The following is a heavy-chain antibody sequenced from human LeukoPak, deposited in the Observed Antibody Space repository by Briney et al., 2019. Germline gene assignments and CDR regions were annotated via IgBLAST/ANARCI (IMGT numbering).Heavy chain of an antibody. V-gene: IGHV3-21*01. CDR3: ARDPCSSTSCYRYYYYGMDV. Sequence: GGSLRLSCAASGFTFSSYSMNWVRQAPGKGLEWVSSISSSSSYIYYADSVKGRFTISRDNAKNSLYLQMNSLRAEDTAVYYCARDPCSSTSCYRYYYYGMDVWGQGTTVTVSS. CDR2: ISSSSSYI. D-gene: IGHD2-2*02. CDR1: GFTFSSYS. J-gene: IGHJ6*02.